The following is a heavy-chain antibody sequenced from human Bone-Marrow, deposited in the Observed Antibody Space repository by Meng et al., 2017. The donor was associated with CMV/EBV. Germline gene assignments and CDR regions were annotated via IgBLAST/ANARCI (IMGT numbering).Heavy chain of an antibody. D-gene: IGHD3-3*01. J-gene: IGHJ3*02. CDR1: GFTVSSNY. Sequence: GESLKISCAASGFTVSSNYMSWVRQAPGKGLEWVANIKQDGSEKYYVDSVKGRFTISRDNAKNSLYLQMNSLRAEDTAVYYCAREQYYDFWSGYYGWGAFDIWGQGTMVTVSS. V-gene: IGHV3-7*01. CDR2: IKQDGSEK. CDR3: AREQYYDFWSGYYGWGAFDI.